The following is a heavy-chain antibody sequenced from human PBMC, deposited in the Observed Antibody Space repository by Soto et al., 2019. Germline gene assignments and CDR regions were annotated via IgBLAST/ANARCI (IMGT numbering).Heavy chain of an antibody. CDR1: GFTFISYS. CDR2: ISSSSSTI. Sequence: EVQLVESGGGLVQPGGSLRLSCAASGFTFISYSMNWVRPAPGKGLEWVSYISSSSSTIYYADSVKGRFTISRDNAKSSLYREMNSLRAEDTAVYSCARDAPPDDYWGQGTLVTVSS. J-gene: IGHJ4*02. V-gene: IGHV3-48*01. CDR3: ARDAPPDDY.